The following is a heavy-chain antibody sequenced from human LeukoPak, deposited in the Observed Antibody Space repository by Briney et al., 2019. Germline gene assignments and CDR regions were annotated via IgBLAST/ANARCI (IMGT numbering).Heavy chain of an antibody. CDR3: ARAGGYSYGGEIDY. J-gene: IGHJ4*02. CDR1: GGSISSYY. V-gene: IGHV4-59*01. Sequence: SETLSLTCTVSGGSISSYYWSWIRQPPGKGLEWIGYIYYSGSTNYNPSLKSRVTISVDTSKNQFSLKLSSVTAADTAVYYCARAGGYSYGGEIDYWGQGTLVTVSS. CDR2: IYYSGST. D-gene: IGHD5-18*01.